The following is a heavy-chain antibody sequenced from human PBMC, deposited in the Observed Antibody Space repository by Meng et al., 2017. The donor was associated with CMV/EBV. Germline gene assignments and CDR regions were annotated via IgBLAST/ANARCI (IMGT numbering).Heavy chain of an antibody. CDR1: GFTFGDYA. J-gene: IGHJ3*02. D-gene: IGHD3-22*01. CDR2: IRSKAFGGTT. CDR3: TRDRDLYYYDSSGYYGDAFDI. V-gene: IGHV3-49*04. Sequence: GESLKISCRASGFTFGDYATSWVRQAPGKGLEWVGSIRSKAFGGTTEYAASLKGRFTISRDDSKSIAYLQMNSLKTEDTAVYYCTRDRDLYYYDSSGYYGDAFDIWGQGTMVTVSS.